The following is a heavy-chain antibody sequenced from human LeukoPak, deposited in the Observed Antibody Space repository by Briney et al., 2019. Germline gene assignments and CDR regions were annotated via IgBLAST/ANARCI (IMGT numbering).Heavy chain of an antibody. Sequence: GGSLRLSCAASGFTFSNYWVTWVRQAPGKGLEWVANIKQDGSESYYVDSVKGRFTISKDNAKISLYLQMNSLRAEDTAVYYCARGVPTGIDYFDYWGQGTLVTVSS. D-gene: IGHD1-1*01. CDR1: GFTFSNYW. CDR3: ARGVPTGIDYFDY. V-gene: IGHV3-7*01. J-gene: IGHJ4*02. CDR2: IKQDGSES.